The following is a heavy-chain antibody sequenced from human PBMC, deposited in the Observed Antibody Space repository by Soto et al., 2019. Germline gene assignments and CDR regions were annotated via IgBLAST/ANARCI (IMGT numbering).Heavy chain of an antibody. D-gene: IGHD2-2*01. V-gene: IGHV1-69*02. CDR2: IIPILGIA. CDR1: GGTFSSYT. CDR3: AKTEVPASISYYYYMDV. J-gene: IGHJ6*03. Sequence: QVQLVQSGAEVKKPGSSVKVSCKASGGTFSSYTISWVRQAPGQGLEWMGRIIPILGIANYAQKFQGRVTITADKSTSTAYMKLSSLRSEDTAVYYCAKTEVPASISYYYYMDVWGKGTTVTVSS.